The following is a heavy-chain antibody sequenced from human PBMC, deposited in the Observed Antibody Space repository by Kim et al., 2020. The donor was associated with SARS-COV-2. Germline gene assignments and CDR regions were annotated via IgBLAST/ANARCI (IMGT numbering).Heavy chain of an antibody. D-gene: IGHD3-10*01. Sequence: GGSLRLSCAASGFTFSSYAMSWVRQAPGKGLEWVSAISGSGGSTYYADSVKGRFTISRDNSKNTLYLQMNSLRAEDTAVYYCAKVDPPYGSGSYFFNYWGQGTLVTVSS. V-gene: IGHV3-23*01. CDR2: ISGSGGST. CDR1: GFTFSSYA. J-gene: IGHJ4*02. CDR3: AKVDPPYGSGSYFFNY.